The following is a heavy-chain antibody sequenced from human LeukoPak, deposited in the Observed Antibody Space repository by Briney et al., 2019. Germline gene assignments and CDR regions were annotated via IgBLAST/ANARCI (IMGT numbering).Heavy chain of an antibody. CDR2: IYYSGST. D-gene: IGHD6-6*01. CDR1: GGSISSYY. Sequence: SETLSLTCTVSGGSISSYYWSWIRQPPGKGLEWIGYIYYSGSTNYNPSLKSRVTISIDTSKNQFSLKLTSVTAADTAVYYCAREGMYSSSSYFDYWGQGTLVTVSS. CDR3: AREGMYSSSSYFDY. V-gene: IGHV4-59*01. J-gene: IGHJ4*02.